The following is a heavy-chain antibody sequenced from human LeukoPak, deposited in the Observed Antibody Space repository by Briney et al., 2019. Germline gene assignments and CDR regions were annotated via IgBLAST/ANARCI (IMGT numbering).Heavy chain of an antibody. D-gene: IGHD6-19*01. CDR2: ISSSSSYI. CDR3: ARDRAAVEFAGWSLFDY. CDR1: GFTFSSYS. V-gene: IGHV3-21*01. J-gene: IGHJ4*02. Sequence: PGGSLRLSCAASGFTFSSYSMNWVHQAPGKGLEWVSSISSSSSYIYYADSVKGRFTISRDNAKNSLYLQMNSLRAEDTAVYFCARDRAAVEFAGWSLFDYWGQGTLVTVSS.